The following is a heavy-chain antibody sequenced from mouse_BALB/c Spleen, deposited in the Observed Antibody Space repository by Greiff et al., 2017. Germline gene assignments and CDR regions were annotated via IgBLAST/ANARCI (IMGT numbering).Heavy chain of an antibody. CDR2: ISSGSSTI. CDR3: ARGGYYGYDGFAY. Sequence: EVQVVESGGGLVQPGGSRKLSCAASGFTFSSFGMHWVRQAPEKGLEWVAYISSGSSTIYYADTVKGRFTISRDNPKNTLFLQMTSLRSEDTAMYYCARGGYYGYDGFAYWGQGTLVTVSA. D-gene: IGHD2-2*01. CDR1: GFTFSSFG. J-gene: IGHJ3*01. V-gene: IGHV5-17*02.